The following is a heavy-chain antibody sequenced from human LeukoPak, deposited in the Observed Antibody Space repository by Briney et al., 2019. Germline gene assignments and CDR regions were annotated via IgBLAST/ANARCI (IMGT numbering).Heavy chain of an antibody. V-gene: IGHV2-5*02. CDR1: GFSLSTSGVG. CDR3: AHVANWGLIPTYFDY. CDR2: IYWDDDK. D-gene: IGHD7-27*01. J-gene: IGHJ4*02. Sequence: SGPTLVKPTQTLTLTCTFSGFSLSTSGVGVGWIRQPPGKALEWLALIYWDDDKRYSPSLKSRLTITKDTSKNQVVLTMTNMDPVDTATYCCAHVANWGLIPTYFDYWGQGTLVTVSS.